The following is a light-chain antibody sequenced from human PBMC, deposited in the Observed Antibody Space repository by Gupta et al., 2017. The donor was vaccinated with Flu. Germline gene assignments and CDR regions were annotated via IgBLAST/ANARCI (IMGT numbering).Light chain of an antibody. Sequence: QSLLTQPPSVSGAPGQRLTISCTASSSNIGAGYDVHWYQQLPGRAPKVLIYGSSNRPSGVPDRFFGSKSGISASLAITGLQAEDEADYYCQSYDTSLSGWVFGGGTKVTAL. CDR2: GSS. CDR1: SSNIGAGYD. V-gene: IGLV1-40*01. CDR3: QSYDTSLSGWV. J-gene: IGLJ3*02.